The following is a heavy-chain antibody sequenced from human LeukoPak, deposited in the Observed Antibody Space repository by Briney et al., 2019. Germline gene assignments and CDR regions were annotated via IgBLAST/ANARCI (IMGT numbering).Heavy chain of an antibody. V-gene: IGHV1-18*01. CDR1: GYTFTSYG. J-gene: IGHJ4*02. D-gene: IGHD3-3*01. CDR2: ISAYNGNT. CDR3: ARASDYDFWSGYLDY. Sequence: ASVTVSCKASGYTFTSYGISWVRQAPGQGLEGMGWISAYNGNTNYAQKLQGRVTMTTDTSTSTAYMELRSLRSDDTAVYYCARASDYDFWSGYLDYWGQGTLVTVSS.